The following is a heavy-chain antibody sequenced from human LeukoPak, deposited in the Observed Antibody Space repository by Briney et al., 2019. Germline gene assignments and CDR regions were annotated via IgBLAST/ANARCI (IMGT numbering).Heavy chain of an antibody. V-gene: IGHV4-39*01. CDR2: IYYSGST. CDR1: GGSISSSSYY. CDR3: ARRSGWDWFDP. J-gene: IGHJ5*02. Sequence: KTSETLSLTCTVSGGSISSSSYYWGWIRQPPGKGLEWIGSIYYSGSTYYNPSLKSRVTISVDTSKNQFSLKLSSVTAADTAVYYCARRSGWDWFDPWGQGTLVTVSS. D-gene: IGHD6-19*01.